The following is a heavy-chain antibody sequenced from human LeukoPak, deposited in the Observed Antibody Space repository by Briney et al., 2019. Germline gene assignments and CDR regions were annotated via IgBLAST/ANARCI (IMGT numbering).Heavy chain of an antibody. CDR2: ISYDGSNK. J-gene: IGHJ6*03. D-gene: IGHD5-24*01. Sequence: GGSLRLSCAASGFTFSSYGMHWVRQAPGKGLEWVAVISYDGSNKYYADSVKGRFTISRDNSKNTLYLQMSSLRAEDTAVYYCASQPLDGYNLFIAGYYYYMDVRGKGTTVTVSS. CDR1: GFTFSSYG. V-gene: IGHV3-30*03. CDR3: ASQPLDGYNLFIAGYYYYMDV.